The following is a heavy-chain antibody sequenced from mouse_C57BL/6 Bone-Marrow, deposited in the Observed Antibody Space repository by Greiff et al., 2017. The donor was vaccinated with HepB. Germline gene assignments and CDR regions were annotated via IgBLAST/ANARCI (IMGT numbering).Heavy chain of an antibody. V-gene: IGHV2-2*01. CDR2: IWSGGST. CDR1: GFSLTSYG. CDR3: ARKNSNYVDWYFDV. J-gene: IGHJ1*03. Sequence: QVQLQQSGPGLVQPSQSLSITCTVSGFSLTSYGVHWVRQSPGKGLEWLGVIWSGGSTDYNAAFISRLSISKDNSKSQVFFKMNSLQADDTAIYYCARKNSNYVDWYFDVWGTGTTVTVSS. D-gene: IGHD2-5*01.